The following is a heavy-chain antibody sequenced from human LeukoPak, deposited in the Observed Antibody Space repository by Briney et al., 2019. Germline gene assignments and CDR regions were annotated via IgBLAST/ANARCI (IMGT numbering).Heavy chain of an antibody. D-gene: IGHD3-10*01. CDR2: ISPYNGNT. Sequence: ASVKVSCKASGYTFTSFGINWVRQAPGQGLEWMGWISPYNGNTHYAQKLQGRLTMTTDTSTSTAYMDLRRLISDDTAVYYCARGGCYGSGSFPDYWGQGTLVTVSS. J-gene: IGHJ4*02. V-gene: IGHV1-18*01. CDR1: GYTFTSFG. CDR3: ARGGCYGSGSFPDY.